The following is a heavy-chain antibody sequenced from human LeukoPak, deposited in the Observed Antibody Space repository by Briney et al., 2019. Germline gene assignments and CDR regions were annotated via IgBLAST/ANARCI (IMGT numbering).Heavy chain of an antibody. V-gene: IGHV3-21*01. CDR2: ISSSNYI. J-gene: IGHJ5*02. D-gene: IGHD3-3*01. CDR3: ARCAQDYNFWSAYRNWFDP. CDR1: GFTFSSYT. Sequence: GGSLRLSCAASGFTFSSYTMNWVRQAPGKGLEWVSSISSSNYIYYADSVKGRFTISRDNAKNSLYLQMNSLRAEDTAVYYCARCAQDYNFWSAYRNWFDPWGQGTLVTVSS.